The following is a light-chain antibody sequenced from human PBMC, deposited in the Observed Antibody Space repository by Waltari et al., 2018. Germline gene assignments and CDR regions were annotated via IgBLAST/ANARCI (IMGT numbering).Light chain of an antibody. V-gene: IGKV1-5*03. CDR2: KAS. J-gene: IGKJ1*01. CDR1: QRIVVW. Sequence: DIHVTQSPSTLSASVGDRVTITCRASQRIVVWLAWSQKKPGKAPRLLIYKASYLESGVPSRFSGSASGTAFTLTISSLQADDFATYYCLQYNSYPWTFGQGTTVEIK. CDR3: LQYNSYPWT.